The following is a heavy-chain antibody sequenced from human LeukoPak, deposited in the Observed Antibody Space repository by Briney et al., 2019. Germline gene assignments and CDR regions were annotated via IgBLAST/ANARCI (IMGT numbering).Heavy chain of an antibody. CDR1: GGSVSSGGYS. D-gene: IGHD2-15*01. J-gene: IGHJ4*02. V-gene: IGHV4-30-2*01. Sequence: SQTLSLTCAVSGGSVSSGGYSWSWIRQPPGKGLEWIGYIYHSGSTYYNPSLKSRVTISVDRSKNQFSLKLSSVTAADTAVYYCARGYCSGGSCYQYYFDYWGQGTLVTVSS. CDR2: IYHSGST. CDR3: ARGYCSGGSCYQYYFDY.